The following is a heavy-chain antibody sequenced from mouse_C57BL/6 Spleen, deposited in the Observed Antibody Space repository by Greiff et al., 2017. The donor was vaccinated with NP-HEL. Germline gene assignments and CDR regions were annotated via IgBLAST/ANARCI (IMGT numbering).Heavy chain of an antibody. CDR1: GYSITSGYY. Sequence: DVKLQESGPGLVKPSQSLSLTCSVTGYSITSGYYWNWIRQFPGNKLEWMGYISYDGSNNYNPSLKNRISITRDTSKNQFFLKLNSVTTEDTATYYCARGVGADWGQGTSVTVSS. V-gene: IGHV3-6*01. J-gene: IGHJ4*01. D-gene: IGHD3-3*01. CDR3: ARGVGAD. CDR2: ISYDGSN.